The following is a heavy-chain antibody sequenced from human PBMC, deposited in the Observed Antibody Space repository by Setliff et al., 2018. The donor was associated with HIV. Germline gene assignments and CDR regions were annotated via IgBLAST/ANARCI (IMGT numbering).Heavy chain of an antibody. D-gene: IGHD5-12*01. CDR2: IIPILGTT. CDR1: GVTFNTFA. J-gene: IGHJ4*02. Sequence: SVKVSCKASGVTFNTFAINWVRQAPGQGLEWMGGIIPILGTTPYAQKFQGRLTFTADASTATAYMELSSLRSEDTAVYYCARDNFENGYDRFDYWGQGTLVTVSS. CDR3: ARDNFENGYDRFDY. V-gene: IGHV1-69*13.